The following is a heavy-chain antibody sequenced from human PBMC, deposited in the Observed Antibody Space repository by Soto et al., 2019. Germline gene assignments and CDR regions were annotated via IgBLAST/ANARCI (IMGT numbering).Heavy chain of an antibody. CDR1: GFTFSSYA. CDR3: ARDSGYDHYYGMDV. J-gene: IGHJ6*02. Sequence: GGSLRLSCAASGFTFSSYAMHWVRQAPGKGLEWVAVISYDGSNKYYADSVKGRFTISRYNSKNTLYLQMNSLRAEDTAVYYCARDSGYDHYYGMDVWGQGTTVTVSS. D-gene: IGHD5-12*01. V-gene: IGHV3-30-3*01. CDR2: ISYDGSNK.